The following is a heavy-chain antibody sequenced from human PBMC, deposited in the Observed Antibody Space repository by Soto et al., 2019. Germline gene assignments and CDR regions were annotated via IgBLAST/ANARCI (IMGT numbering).Heavy chain of an antibody. CDR1: GFTFSSYS. CDR3: ARSQLGISRGGYWYFDL. CDR2: ISSSSSYI. V-gene: IGHV3-21*01. J-gene: IGHJ2*01. Sequence: ESGGGLVKPGGSLRLSCAASGFTFSSYSMNWVRQAPGKGLEWVSSISSSSSYIYYADSVKGRFTISRDNAKNSLYLQMNSLRAEDTAVYYCARSQLGISRGGYWYFDLWGRGTLVTVSS. D-gene: IGHD7-27*01.